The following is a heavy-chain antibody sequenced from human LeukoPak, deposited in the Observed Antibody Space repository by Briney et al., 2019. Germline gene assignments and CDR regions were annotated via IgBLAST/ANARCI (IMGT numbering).Heavy chain of an antibody. D-gene: IGHD6-19*01. Sequence: PGGSLRLSCAASGLTFSSYSMNWVRQAPGKGLEGVSSISSSSSYIYYADSVKGRFTISRDNAKNSLYLQMNSLRAEDTAVYYCARGKRSRWLATNLDFDYWGQGTLVTVSS. CDR1: GLTFSSYS. CDR3: ARGKRSRWLATNLDFDY. CDR2: ISSSSSYI. V-gene: IGHV3-21*01. J-gene: IGHJ4*02.